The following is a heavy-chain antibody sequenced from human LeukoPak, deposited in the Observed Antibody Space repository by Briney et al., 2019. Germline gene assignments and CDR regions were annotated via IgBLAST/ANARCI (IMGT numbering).Heavy chain of an antibody. Sequence: SVKVSCKASGGTFSSYTISWVRQAPGQGLEWMGRIIPILGIANYAQKFQGRVTIITDESTSTAYMELSSLRSEDTAVYYCARVDKYSGSYHWGQGTLVTVSS. J-gene: IGHJ5*02. CDR2: IIPILGIA. CDR1: GGTFSSYT. D-gene: IGHD1-26*01. CDR3: ARVDKYSGSYH. V-gene: IGHV1-69*16.